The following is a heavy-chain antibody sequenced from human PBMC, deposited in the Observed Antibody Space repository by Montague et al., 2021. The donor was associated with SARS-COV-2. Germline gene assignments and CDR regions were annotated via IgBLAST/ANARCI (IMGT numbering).Heavy chain of an antibody. CDR3: ARTHYDILAGYYIAFDY. CDR1: GSSLSTSGMC. V-gene: IGHV2-70*01. Sequence: VKPTQTLTLTCTFSGSSLSTSGMCVSWIRQPPGKALEWLAHIDWDDDKYYSTSLKTRLTISKDTSKIQVVLTMTNMDPVDTATYYCARTHYDILAGYYIAFDYWGQGTLVTASS. CDR2: IDWDDDK. D-gene: IGHD3-9*01. J-gene: IGHJ4*02.